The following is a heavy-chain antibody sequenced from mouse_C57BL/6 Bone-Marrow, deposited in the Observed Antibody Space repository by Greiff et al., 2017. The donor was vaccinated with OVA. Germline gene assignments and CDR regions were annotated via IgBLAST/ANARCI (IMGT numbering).Heavy chain of an antibody. CDR2: IRLKSDNYAT. CDR3: TGRGYGSSLDY. Sequence: EVKVEESGGGLVQPGGSMKLSCVASGFTFSNYWMNWVRQSPEKGLEWVAQIRLKSDNYATHYAESVKGRFTISRDDSKSSVYLQMNNLRAEDTGIYYCTGRGYGSSLDYWGQGTTLTVSS. J-gene: IGHJ2*01. D-gene: IGHD1-1*01. CDR1: GFTFSNYW. V-gene: IGHV6-3*01.